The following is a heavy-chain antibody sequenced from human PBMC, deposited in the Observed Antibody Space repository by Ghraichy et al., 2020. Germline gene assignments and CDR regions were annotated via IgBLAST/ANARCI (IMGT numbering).Heavy chain of an antibody. V-gene: IGHV3-13*01. CDR2: TGTTGDT. Sequence: GWSLRLSCAASGFTFSIYDMHWVRQTTGEGLEWVSSTGTTGDTYYPGSEKGRFTISRDDDKNSLYLQMNSLRAGDTAVYFCARSRSHCAASTCYFDLWGQGTLVTVSS. J-gene: IGHJ4*02. CDR1: GFTFSIYD. CDR3: ARSRSHCAASTCYFDL. D-gene: IGHD2-8*02.